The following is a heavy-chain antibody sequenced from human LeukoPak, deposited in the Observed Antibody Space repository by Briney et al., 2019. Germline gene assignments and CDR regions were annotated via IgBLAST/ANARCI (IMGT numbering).Heavy chain of an antibody. D-gene: IGHD3-10*01. CDR2: IYYSGST. J-gene: IGHJ4*02. Sequence: PSETLSLTCTVSGGSISSSSYYWGWIRQPPGKGLEWIGSIYYSGSTYYNPSLKSRVTISVDTSKNQFSLKLSSVTAADTAVYYCARNYYYGSGSYYYYFDYWGQGTLVTVSS. CDR1: GGSISSSSYY. CDR3: ARNYYYGSGSYYYYFDY. V-gene: IGHV4-39*01.